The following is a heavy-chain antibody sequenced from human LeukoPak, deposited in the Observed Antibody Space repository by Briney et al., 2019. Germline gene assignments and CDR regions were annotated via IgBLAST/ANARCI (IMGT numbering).Heavy chain of an antibody. D-gene: IGHD3-10*01. CDR3: ARARPASESYYNPEAFDI. V-gene: IGHV3-53*01. CDR2: FYSGGNT. J-gene: IGHJ3*02. CDR1: GFTVSSNY. Sequence: GGSLRLSCAASGFTVSSNYMSWVRQAPGKGLEWVSVFYSGGNTYYADSVKGRFTISRDNSKNTLYLQMNSLRAEDTALYYCARARPASESYYNPEAFDIWGQGTMVTVSS.